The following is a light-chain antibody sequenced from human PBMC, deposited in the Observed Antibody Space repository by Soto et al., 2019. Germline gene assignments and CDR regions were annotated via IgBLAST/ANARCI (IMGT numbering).Light chain of an antibody. J-gene: IGKJ4*01. Sequence: EIVMTQSPATLSVSPGDGATLSCRASQSVESNLAWYQQKPGQTPRLLIYGASTRPTGIPARFSGSGSGTEFTLTFISLQSEDSAVYYCQQYNDWPLTFGGGTKVEIK. CDR3: QQYNDWPLT. CDR1: QSVESN. CDR2: GAS. V-gene: IGKV3D-15*01.